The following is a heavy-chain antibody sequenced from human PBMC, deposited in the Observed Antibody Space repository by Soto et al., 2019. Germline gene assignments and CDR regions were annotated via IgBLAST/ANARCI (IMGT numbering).Heavy chain of an antibody. CDR3: ARVQTAIGTTYWYFDL. CDR2: IIPIFGTA. V-gene: IGHV1-69*01. D-gene: IGHD2-21*02. Sequence: QVQLVQSGAEVKKPGSSVKVSCKASGGTFSSYAISWVRQAPGQGLEWMGGIIPIFGTANYAQKFQGRVTITAGESTSTAYMELSSLRSEDTAVYYCARVQTAIGTTYWYFDLWGRGTLVTVSS. J-gene: IGHJ2*01. CDR1: GGTFSSYA.